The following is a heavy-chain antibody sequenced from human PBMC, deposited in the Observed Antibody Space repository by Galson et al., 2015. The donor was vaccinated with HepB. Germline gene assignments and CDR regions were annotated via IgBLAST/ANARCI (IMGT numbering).Heavy chain of an antibody. Sequence: SLRLSCAASGFTFSSYAMIWVRQAPGKGLEWVSAISGSGGRTYYADSVKGRFTISRDNSKNTLYLQMNSLRAEDTAVYYCAKEPRGYGSGSYDYWGQGTLVTVSS. V-gene: IGHV3-23*01. CDR1: GFTFSSYA. CDR3: AKEPRGYGSGSYDY. CDR2: ISGSGGRT. J-gene: IGHJ4*02. D-gene: IGHD3-10*01.